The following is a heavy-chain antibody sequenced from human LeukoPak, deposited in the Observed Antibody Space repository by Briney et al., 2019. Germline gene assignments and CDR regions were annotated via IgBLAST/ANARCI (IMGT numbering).Heavy chain of an antibody. CDR1: GESFSDYY. CDR2: INHSGST. CDR3: ARVPYYYGSGSWTSGDAFDI. J-gene: IGHJ3*02. V-gene: IGHV4-34*01. D-gene: IGHD3-10*01. Sequence: SSETLSLTCAVYGESFSDYYCSWIRQPPGKELEWIGEINHSGSTNYNPSLKSRVTISVDTSKNQFSLKLSSVTAADTAVYYCARVPYYYGSGSWTSGDAFDIWGQGTMVTVSS.